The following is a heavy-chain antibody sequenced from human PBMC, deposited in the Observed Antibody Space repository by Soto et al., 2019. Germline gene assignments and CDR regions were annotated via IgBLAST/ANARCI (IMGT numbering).Heavy chain of an antibody. D-gene: IGHD2-15*01. J-gene: IGHJ5*02. CDR2: ISSSSSTI. CDR3: ARETQIIVVGWFDP. Sequence: GGSLRLSCAASGFTFSSYSMNWVRQAPGKGLEWVSYISSSSSTIYYADSVKGRFTISRDNAKNSLYLQMNSLRAEDTAVYYCARETQIIVVGWFDPWGQGTLVTVSS. CDR1: GFTFSSYS. V-gene: IGHV3-48*01.